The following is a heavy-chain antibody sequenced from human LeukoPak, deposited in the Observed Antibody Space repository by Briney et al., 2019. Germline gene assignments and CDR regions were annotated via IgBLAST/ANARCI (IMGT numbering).Heavy chain of an antibody. Sequence: GGSLRLSCAASGFTVSNNYMTWVRQAPGKGLEWVSVIYKIGNTFYADFVKGRSTISRDNFRNTLYLQMNSLRAEDTALYYCARGLVVGGSGVWAFDIWGQGTMVTVSS. V-gene: IGHV3-66*01. J-gene: IGHJ3*02. D-gene: IGHD1-26*01. CDR3: ARGLVVGGSGVWAFDI. CDR2: IYKIGNT. CDR1: GFTVSNNY.